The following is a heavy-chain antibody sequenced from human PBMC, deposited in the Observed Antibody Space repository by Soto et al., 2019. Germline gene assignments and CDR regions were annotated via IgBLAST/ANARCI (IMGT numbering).Heavy chain of an antibody. CDR3: ARGFTYNFDY. D-gene: IGHD3-16*01. V-gene: IGHV3-23*01. J-gene: IGHJ4*02. Sequence: GSLRLSCAASGFTFSSYAMNWVRQAPGKGLEWVSALSNRGGSTYYADSVKGRFSISRDNSKNTLYLQMNSLRAEDTAVYYCARGFTYNFDYWGQGTQVTVSS. CDR1: GFTFSSYA. CDR2: LSNRGGST.